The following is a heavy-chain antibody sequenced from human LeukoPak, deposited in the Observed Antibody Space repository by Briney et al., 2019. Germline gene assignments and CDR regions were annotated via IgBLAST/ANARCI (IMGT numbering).Heavy chain of an antibody. CDR3: AKDRGSKKDFWVYSYGNFDY. CDR1: GFTFSSYA. V-gene: IGHV3-23*01. CDR2: ISSSGGST. J-gene: IGHJ4*02. Sequence: GGSLRLSCAASGFTFSSYAMSWVRQAPGKGLEWVSAISSSGGSTYYADSVKGRFTISRDNSKNTLYLQMNSLRAEDTAVYYCAKDRGSKKDFWVYSYGNFDYWGQGTLVTVSS. D-gene: IGHD5-18*01.